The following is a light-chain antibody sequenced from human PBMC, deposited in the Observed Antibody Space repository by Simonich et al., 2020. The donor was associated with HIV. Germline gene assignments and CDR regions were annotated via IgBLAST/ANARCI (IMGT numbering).Light chain of an antibody. Sequence: EIGMTQSPATLSVSPGDTATLSCRASQSVSSNLAWYQQKPGQAPRLLICGASTRATGIPARFSGSGSGTEFTLTLSSMQSEDFAVYYCQQYNYWYTFGQGTKLEIK. CDR3: QQYNYWYT. CDR2: GAS. J-gene: IGKJ2*01. CDR1: QSVSSN. V-gene: IGKV3-15*01.